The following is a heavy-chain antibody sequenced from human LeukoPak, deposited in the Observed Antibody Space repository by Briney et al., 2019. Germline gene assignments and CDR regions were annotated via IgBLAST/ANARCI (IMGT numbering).Heavy chain of an antibody. D-gene: IGHD1-26*01. CDR1: GFTFTNYI. CDR3: ARVFALSVGATRGGASDI. CDR2: ISGNSSYI. Sequence: GGSLRLSCAASGFTFTNYIMSWVRQAPGKGLEWVSDISGNSSYIYYADSLKGRFTISRDNARNSLFLQMNSLRAEDTAVYFCARVFALSVGATRGGASDIWGQGTMVAVSS. J-gene: IGHJ3*02. V-gene: IGHV3-21*01.